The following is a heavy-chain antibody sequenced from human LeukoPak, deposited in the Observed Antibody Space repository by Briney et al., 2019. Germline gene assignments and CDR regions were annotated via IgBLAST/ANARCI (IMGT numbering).Heavy chain of an antibody. V-gene: IGHV4-39*07. CDR2: INHSGST. Sequence: SETLSLTCTVSGGSISSSSYYWSWIRQPPGKGLEWIGEINHSGSTNYNPSLKSRVTISVDTSKNQFSLKLSSVTAADTAVYYCARDGGSMTTVRYFDYWGQGTLVTVSS. D-gene: IGHD4-11*01. CDR3: ARDGGSMTTVRYFDY. J-gene: IGHJ4*02. CDR1: GGSISSSSYY.